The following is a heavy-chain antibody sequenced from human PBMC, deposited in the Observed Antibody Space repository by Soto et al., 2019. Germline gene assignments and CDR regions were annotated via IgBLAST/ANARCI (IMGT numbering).Heavy chain of an antibody. V-gene: IGHV3-30*03. CDR3: APPPRSSDDY. D-gene: IGHD6-6*01. J-gene: IGHJ4*02. CDR1: GFTFSSYG. Sequence: QVQLVESGGGVVQPGRSLRLSCAASGFTFSSYGMHWVRQAPGKGLEWVAVISYDGSNKYYADSVKGRFTISRDNSKNTLYLQMNSLRAEDTAVYYCAPPPRSSDDYWGQGTLVTVSS. CDR2: ISYDGSNK.